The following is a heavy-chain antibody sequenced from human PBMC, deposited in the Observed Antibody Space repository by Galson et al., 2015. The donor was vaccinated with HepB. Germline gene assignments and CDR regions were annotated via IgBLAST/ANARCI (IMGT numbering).Heavy chain of an antibody. Sequence: SVKVSCKASGGAFSSYAISWVRQAPGQGLEWMGGIIPIFGTANYAQRFQGRVTITADKSTSTAYMELSSLRSEDTAVYYCASAPYNWNRDYYYGMDVWGQGTTVTVSS. D-gene: IGHD1-20*01. CDR2: IIPIFGTA. J-gene: IGHJ6*02. CDR3: ASAPYNWNRDYYYGMDV. CDR1: GGAFSSYA. V-gene: IGHV1-69*06.